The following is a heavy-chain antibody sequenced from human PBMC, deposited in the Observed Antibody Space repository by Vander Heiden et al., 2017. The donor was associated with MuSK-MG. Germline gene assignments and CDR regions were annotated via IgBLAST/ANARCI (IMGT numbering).Heavy chain of an antibody. CDR2: KNYSGTT. CDR3: ARVGYCILPNCYGNAFDL. Sequence: QVQLQESGPGLVKPSETLSLTCSVSGGSISSHYWSWIRQPPGQGLEWIGYKNYSGTTNYNPSLKSRVTISLDTSKNQFSLKLTSVTVADTAVYYCARVGYCILPNCYGNAFDLWGQGTTVTVTS. V-gene: IGHV4-59*11. D-gene: IGHD2-15*01. J-gene: IGHJ3*01. CDR1: GGSISSHY.